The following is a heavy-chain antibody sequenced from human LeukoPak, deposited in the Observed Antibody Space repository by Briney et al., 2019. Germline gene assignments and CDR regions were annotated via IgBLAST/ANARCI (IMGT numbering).Heavy chain of an antibody. CDR3: AKDLDYANWFDP. CDR1: GFTFSSYA. CDR2: ISGSGGST. V-gene: IGHV3-23*01. Sequence: GGSLRLSCAASGFTFSSYAMSWVRQAPGKGLEWVSAISGSGGSTYYADSVKGRFTISRDNAKNSLFLQMNSLRVEDTAVYYCAKDLDYANWFDPWGQGTLVTVSS. D-gene: IGHD4-17*01. J-gene: IGHJ5*02.